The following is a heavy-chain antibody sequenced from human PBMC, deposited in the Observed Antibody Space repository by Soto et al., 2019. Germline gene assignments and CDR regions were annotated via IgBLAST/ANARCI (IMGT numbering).Heavy chain of an antibody. CDR1: GFSFSSYS. D-gene: IGHD1-1*01. Sequence: VQLVESGGGLVQPGGSLRLSCAASGFSFSSYSMNWVRQALGKGLEWISYISITSSTILYADSVKGRFTIFRDNAYNSLYLQLNSLRDDDTAVYYCAGDQHWALNIWGQGTVVTVSS. V-gene: IGHV3-48*02. CDR2: ISITSSTI. J-gene: IGHJ3*02. CDR3: AGDQHWALNI.